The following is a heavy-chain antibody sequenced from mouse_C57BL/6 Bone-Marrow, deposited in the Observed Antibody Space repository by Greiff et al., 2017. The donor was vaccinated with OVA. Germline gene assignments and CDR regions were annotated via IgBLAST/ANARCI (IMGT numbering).Heavy chain of an antibody. D-gene: IGHD2-14*01. V-gene: IGHV6-3*01. CDR1: GFTFSNYW. CDR3: TRGYSISA. CDR2: IRLKSDNYAT. Sequence: EVKLQESGGGLVQPGGSMKLSCVASGFTFSNYWMNWVRQSPEKGLEWVAQIRLKSDNYATHYAESVKGRFTISRDDSKSSVYLQMNNLRAEDTGIYYCTRGYSISAWGQGTLVTVSA. J-gene: IGHJ3*01.